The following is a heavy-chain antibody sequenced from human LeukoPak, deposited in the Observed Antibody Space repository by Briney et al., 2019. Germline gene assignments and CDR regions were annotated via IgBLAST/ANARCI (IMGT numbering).Heavy chain of an antibody. CDR2: IYPGDSYT. CDR1: GYSFTTYW. J-gene: IGHJ4*02. Sequence: GESLKISCKGSGYSFTTYWIGWVRQMPGKGLEWMGIIYPGDSYTRYSPSFQGQVTFSADKSITTAYLQWSSLKASDTAMYYCARLVAVAGLSWYFDYWGQGALVTVSS. CDR3: ARLVAVAGLSWYFDY. D-gene: IGHD6-19*01. V-gene: IGHV5-51*01.